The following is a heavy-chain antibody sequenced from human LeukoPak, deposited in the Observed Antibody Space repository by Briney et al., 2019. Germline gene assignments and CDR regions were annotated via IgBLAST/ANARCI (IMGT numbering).Heavy chain of an antibody. J-gene: IGHJ4*02. D-gene: IGHD1-26*01. CDR3: ARRLVGATTPFDY. Sequence: NPSETLSLTCTVSGGSISSSSYYWGWIRQPPGKGLEWIGSIYYSGSTYYNPSLKSRVTISVDTSKNQFSLKLSSVTAADTAVYYCARRLVGATTPFDYWGQGTLVTVPS. CDR2: IYYSGST. CDR1: GGSISSSSYY. V-gene: IGHV4-39*01.